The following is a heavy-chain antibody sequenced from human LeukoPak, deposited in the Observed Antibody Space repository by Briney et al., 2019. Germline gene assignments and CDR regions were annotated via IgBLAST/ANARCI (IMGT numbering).Heavy chain of an antibody. V-gene: IGHV1-2*02. CDR1: GYTFPGYY. Sequence: ASVKLSCKASGYTFPGYYMPWVRHAPGQGLEWIGWINPNSGGTNYAQKFQGRVTMTRDTSISTAYMELSRLRSDDTAVYYCARDFGSGWDFDYWGQGTLVTVSS. CDR3: ARDFGSGWDFDY. D-gene: IGHD6-19*01. CDR2: INPNSGGT. J-gene: IGHJ4*02.